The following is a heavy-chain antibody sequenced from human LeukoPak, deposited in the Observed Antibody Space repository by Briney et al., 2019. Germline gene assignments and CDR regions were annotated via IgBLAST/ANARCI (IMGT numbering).Heavy chain of an antibody. J-gene: IGHJ4*02. CDR3: ARAGGYCSSTSCSYFDY. CDR2: IYYSGST. D-gene: IGHD2-2*01. V-gene: IGHV4-59*01. CDR1: GGSISSYY. Sequence: SETLSLTCTVSGGSISSYYWSWIRQPPGKGLEWIGYIYYSGSTNYNPSLKSRVTISVDTSKNQFSLKLSSVTAADTAVYYCARAGGYCSSTSCSYFDYWGQGTLVTVSS.